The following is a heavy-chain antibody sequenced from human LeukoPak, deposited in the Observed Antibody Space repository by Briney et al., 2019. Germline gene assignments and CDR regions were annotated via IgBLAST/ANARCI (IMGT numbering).Heavy chain of an antibody. CDR1: GGSFSGYY. Sequence: SETLSLTCAVYGGSFSGYYWSWIRQPPGKGLEWIGEINHSGSTKYNPSLKSRVTISVDRSKNQFSLKVSSVTAADTAVYYCAGVLSTVTPGPYYYYMDVWGKGTTVTVSS. CDR2: INHSGST. J-gene: IGHJ6*03. V-gene: IGHV4-34*01. D-gene: IGHD4-17*01. CDR3: AGVLSTVTPGPYYYYMDV.